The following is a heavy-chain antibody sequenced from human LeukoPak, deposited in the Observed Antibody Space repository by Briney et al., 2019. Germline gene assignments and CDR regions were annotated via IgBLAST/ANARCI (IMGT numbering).Heavy chain of an antibody. Sequence: GESLKISCKGSGYSFTSYWIGWVLQLPGKGLEWMGIIYPGDSDTRYSPSFQGQVTISADKSISTAYLQWSSLKASDTAMYCCARHTYDFWSGYYTFFDYWGQGTLVTVSS. J-gene: IGHJ4*02. CDR3: ARHTYDFWSGYYTFFDY. D-gene: IGHD3-3*01. CDR1: GYSFTSYW. CDR2: IYPGDSDT. V-gene: IGHV5-51*01.